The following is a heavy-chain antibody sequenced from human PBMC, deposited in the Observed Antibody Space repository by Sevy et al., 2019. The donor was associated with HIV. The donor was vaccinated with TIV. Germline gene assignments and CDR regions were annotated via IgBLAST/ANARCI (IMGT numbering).Heavy chain of an antibody. CDR2: IKRDGSEK. Sequence: GGSLRLSCTASGFTFSSYWMSWVRQAPGKGLEWVANIKRDGSEKYYVDSVKGRFTISRDNAKNSLHLQMNSLRAEDTALYYCAKGGSSWLYYFDYWGQGTLVTVSS. CDR3: AKGGSSWLYYFDY. D-gene: IGHD6-13*01. V-gene: IGHV3-7*03. CDR1: GFTFSSYW. J-gene: IGHJ4*02.